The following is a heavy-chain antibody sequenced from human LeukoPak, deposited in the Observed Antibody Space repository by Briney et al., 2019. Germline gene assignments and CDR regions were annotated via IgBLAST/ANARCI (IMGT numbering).Heavy chain of an antibody. V-gene: IGHV4-4*07. CDR1: GGSISRYY. D-gene: IGHD2-2*01. Sequence: PSETLSLTCTVSGGSISRYYWSWIRQPAGKGLEWIGRIYTSGSTNYNPSLKSRVTMSVDTSKNQFSLKLSSVTAADTAVYYCARDYQVVHFYYYMDVWGKGSTVTVSS. CDR3: ARDYQVVHFYYYMDV. J-gene: IGHJ6*03. CDR2: IYTSGST.